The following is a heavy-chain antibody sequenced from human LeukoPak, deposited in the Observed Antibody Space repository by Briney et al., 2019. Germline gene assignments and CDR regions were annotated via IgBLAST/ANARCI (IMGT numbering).Heavy chain of an antibody. V-gene: IGHV3-11*01. CDR2: ISSSGSTI. D-gene: IGHD6-19*01. Sequence: GGSLRLSCAASGFTFSDYYMSWVRQAPGKGLGWVSYISSSGSTIYYVDSVKGRFTISRDNAKNSVYLQMNSLRADDTAVYYCARVGSGWGSYYFDYWGQGTLVTVSS. CDR3: ARVGSGWGSYYFDY. J-gene: IGHJ4*02. CDR1: GFTFSDYY.